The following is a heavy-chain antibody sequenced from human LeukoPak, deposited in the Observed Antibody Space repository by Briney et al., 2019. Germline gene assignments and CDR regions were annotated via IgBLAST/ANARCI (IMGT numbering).Heavy chain of an antibody. CDR3: ARDRAMRDIVATTPDY. CDR2: INPSGGST. D-gene: IGHD5-12*01. J-gene: IGHJ4*02. CDR1: GYTFTSYY. V-gene: IGHV1-46*01. Sequence: GASVKVSCKASGYTFTSYYMHWVRQAPGQGLEWMGIINPSGGSTSYAQKFQGRVTMTRDMSTSTVYMELSSLRSEDTAVYYCARDRAMRDIVATTPDYWGQGTLVTVSS.